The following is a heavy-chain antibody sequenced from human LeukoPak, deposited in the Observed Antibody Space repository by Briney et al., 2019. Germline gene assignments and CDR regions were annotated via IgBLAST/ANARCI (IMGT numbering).Heavy chain of an antibody. CDR3: AKDPTYYYDSSGYIDY. D-gene: IGHD3-22*01. J-gene: IGHJ4*02. CDR1: GGTFSSYA. Sequence: ASVKVSCQASGGTFSSYAISWVRPAPGQGLEWMGRIIPILGIANYAQKFQGRVTITADKSTSTAYMELSSLRSEDTAVYYCAKDPTYYYDSSGYIDYWGQGTLVTVSS. CDR2: IIPILGIA. V-gene: IGHV1-69*04.